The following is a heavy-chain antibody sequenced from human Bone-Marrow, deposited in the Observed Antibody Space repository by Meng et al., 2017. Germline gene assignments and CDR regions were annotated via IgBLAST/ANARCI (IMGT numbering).Heavy chain of an antibody. D-gene: IGHD6-25*01. J-gene: IGHJ4*02. Sequence: QGQRVQDGAEVKKPGASVKVSCKPSGYNFPDYYIPWVRRAPGQGLEWMGRISPKSGDTHYAQKFQARVTMTGDTSISTAYMELSGLRSDDTAMYYCARDEDISAAGKLFGDYWGQGTLITVSS. CDR3: ARDEDISAAGKLFGDY. V-gene: IGHV1-2*06. CDR2: ISPKSGDT. CDR1: GYNFPDYY.